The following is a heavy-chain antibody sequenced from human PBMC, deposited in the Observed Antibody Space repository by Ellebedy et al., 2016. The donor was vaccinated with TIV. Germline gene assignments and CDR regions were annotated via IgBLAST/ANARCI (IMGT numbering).Heavy chain of an antibody. D-gene: IGHD3-3*01. CDR3: ARDRIRYYDFWSGYYPHYYYYGMDV. V-gene: IGHV3-23*01. Sequence: PGGSLRLSCAASGFTFRSHAMSWVRQAPGKGLEWVSGIIGSGAQKYADSVKGRFIISRDNSKSTVDLQMNSLRAEDTAVYYCARDRIRYYDFWSGYYPHYYYYGMDVWGQGTTVTVSS. J-gene: IGHJ6*02. CDR1: GFTFRSHA. CDR2: IIGSGA.